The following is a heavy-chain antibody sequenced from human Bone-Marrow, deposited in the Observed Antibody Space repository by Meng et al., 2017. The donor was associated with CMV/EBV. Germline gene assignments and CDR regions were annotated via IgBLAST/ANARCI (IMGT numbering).Heavy chain of an antibody. CDR1: GGSISGSF. Sequence: SETLSLTCSVSGGSISGSFWTWIRQPPGKGLEWIGYIHSDGTTNYSPSLKSRVTISVDTSKNQFSLKLSSVTAADTAVYYCARGRHFRYYYDSSGYYYFDYWGHGTLVTVSS. CDR2: IHSDGTT. CDR3: ARGRHFRYYYDSSGYYYFDY. J-gene: IGHJ4*01. D-gene: IGHD3-22*01. V-gene: IGHV4-59*12.